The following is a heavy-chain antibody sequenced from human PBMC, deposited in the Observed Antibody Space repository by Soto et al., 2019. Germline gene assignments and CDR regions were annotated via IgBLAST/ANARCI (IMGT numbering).Heavy chain of an antibody. J-gene: IGHJ4*02. D-gene: IGHD3-10*01. Sequence: SETLSLTCAVYGGSFSGYYRSWIRQPPGKGLEWIGEINHSGSTNYNPSLKSRVTISVDTSKNQFSLKLSSVTAADTAVYYCARNTYYYGSGSYWAFDYWGQGTLVTVSS. CDR3: ARNTYYYGSGSYWAFDY. CDR1: GGSFSGYY. V-gene: IGHV4-34*01. CDR2: INHSGST.